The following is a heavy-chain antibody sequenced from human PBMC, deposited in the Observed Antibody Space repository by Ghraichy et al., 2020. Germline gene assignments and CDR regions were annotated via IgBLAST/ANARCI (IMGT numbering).Heavy chain of an antibody. CDR3: ARDATSRAWGFDY. J-gene: IGHJ4*02. CDR1: GFTFSSYA. V-gene: IGHV3-48*02. Sequence: LSLTCAASGFTFSSYAMNWVRQAPGKGLEWVSYVSGSSSSVYYADSVKGRFTISRDNAKNSLYLQMDSLRDEDTAVYYCARDATSRAWGFDYWGQGALVTVSS. CDR2: VSGSSSSV. D-gene: IGHD6-19*01.